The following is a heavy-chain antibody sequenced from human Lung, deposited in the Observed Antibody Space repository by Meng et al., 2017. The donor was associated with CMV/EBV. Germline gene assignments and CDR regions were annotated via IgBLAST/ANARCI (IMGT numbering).Heavy chain of an antibody. CDR2: IPHRGSS. CDR1: GDSITNHNW. CDR3: LRRSGGSV. D-gene: IGHD3-10*01. Sequence: QLRLRESGPALGKPSATLPLTCAVSGDSITNHNWWAWVRQPPGKGLEWIGEIPHRGSSAYNPSLKSRVSMSIDKSKNQFSLKLTSVTAADTAVYHCLRRSGGSVWGQGTLVTVSS. V-gene: IGHV4-4*02. J-gene: IGHJ1*01.